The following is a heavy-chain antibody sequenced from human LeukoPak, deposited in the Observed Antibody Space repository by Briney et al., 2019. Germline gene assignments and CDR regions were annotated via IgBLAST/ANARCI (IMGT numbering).Heavy chain of an antibody. Sequence: PGGSLRLSCTASGFTFSDHYMSWVRQAPGKGLEWVSSISSSSSYIYYADSVKGRFTISRDNAKNSLYLQMNSLRAEDTAVYYCARGAHYYYDSSGYSYGDDYWGQGTLVTVSS. CDR3: ARGAHYYYDSSGYSYGDDY. CDR2: ISSSSSYI. V-gene: IGHV3-21*01. J-gene: IGHJ4*02. CDR1: GFTFSDHY. D-gene: IGHD3-22*01.